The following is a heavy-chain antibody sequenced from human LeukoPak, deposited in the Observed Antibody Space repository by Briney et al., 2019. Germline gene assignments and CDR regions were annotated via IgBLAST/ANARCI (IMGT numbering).Heavy chain of an antibody. D-gene: IGHD4-17*01. Sequence: SETLSLTCAVYGGSSSGYYWSWIRQPPGKGLEWIGEINHSGSTNYNPSLKSRVTISVDTSKNQFSLKLSSVTAADTAVYYCASYDYGDYWRAFDIWGQGTMVTVSS. V-gene: IGHV4-34*01. CDR2: INHSGST. CDR1: GGSSSGYY. CDR3: ASYDYGDYWRAFDI. J-gene: IGHJ3*02.